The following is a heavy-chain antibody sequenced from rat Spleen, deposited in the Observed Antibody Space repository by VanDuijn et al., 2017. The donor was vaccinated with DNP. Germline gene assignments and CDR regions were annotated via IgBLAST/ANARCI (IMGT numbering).Heavy chain of an antibody. CDR3: TKDLQWYAMDA. J-gene: IGHJ4*01. CDR1: GFTFSNYD. D-gene: IGHD1-1*01. Sequence: EVQLVESGGGLVQPGRSLKLSCAASGFTFSNYDMAWVRQAPTKGLEWVASISPSGGSTYYPDAVKGRFTVSRDNAENTVYLQMNSLRSEETATYYCTKDLQWYAMDAWGQGTSVTVSS. V-gene: IGHV5-19*01. CDR2: ISPSGGST.